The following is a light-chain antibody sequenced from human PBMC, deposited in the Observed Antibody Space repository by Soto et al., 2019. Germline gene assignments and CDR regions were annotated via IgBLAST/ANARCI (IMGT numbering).Light chain of an antibody. CDR3: QQVYSTPTYS. CDR2: AAS. Sequence: DIQMTQSPSSLSASVGDRVSITCRASQSISTYLNWYQQKPGQAPKVLIYAASTSETGVPSRFRGSGSGTDFTLTITGLQPEDVATYYCQQVYSTPTYSFGQGTKLEI. CDR1: QSISTY. J-gene: IGKJ2*03. V-gene: IGKV1-39*01.